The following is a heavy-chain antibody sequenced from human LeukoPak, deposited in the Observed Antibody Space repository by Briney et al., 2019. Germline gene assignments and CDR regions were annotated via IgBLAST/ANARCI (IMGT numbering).Heavy chain of an antibody. CDR3: ARVGAAAGTHWFDP. CDR2: VNESGGT. Sequence: PSETLSLTCAVYIDSFSNYHWNWIRQTPARGMEWIGEVNESGGTNISPSLRSRVILSVDTSKNQFSLKLSSVTAADTAVYYCARVGAAAGTHWFDPWGQGTLVTVSS. V-gene: IGHV4-34*01. D-gene: IGHD6-13*01. J-gene: IGHJ5*02. CDR1: IDSFSNYH.